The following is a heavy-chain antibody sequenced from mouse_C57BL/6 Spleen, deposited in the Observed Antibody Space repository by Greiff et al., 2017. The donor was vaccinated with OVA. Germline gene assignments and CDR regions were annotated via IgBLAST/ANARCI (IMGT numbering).Heavy chain of an antibody. CDR3: TREVYYYGSSRWYFDV. D-gene: IGHD1-1*01. CDR1: GYTFTSYW. J-gene: IGHJ1*03. CDR2: IYPGNSDT. V-gene: IGHV1-5*01. Sequence: DVKLQESGPVLARPGASVKMSCKTSGYTFTSYWMHWVKQRPGQGLEWIGAIYPGNSDTSYNQKFKGKAKLTAVTSASTAYMELSSLTNEDSAVYYCTREVYYYGSSRWYFDVWGTGTTVTVSS.